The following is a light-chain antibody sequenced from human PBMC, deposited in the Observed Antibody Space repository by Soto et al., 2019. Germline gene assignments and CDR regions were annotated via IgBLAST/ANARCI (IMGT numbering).Light chain of an antibody. J-gene: IGKJ5*01. Sequence: DIQMTQSPSSLSASVGDRVTITCRASQSVTIYLNWYQQKPGKAPKLLISEASTLQSGVPSRFSGSGSGTDFTLTINSLQPEDFAVYYCHQSYSTHFGQGTRVEIK. CDR1: QSVTIY. V-gene: IGKV1-39*01. CDR3: HQSYSTH. CDR2: EAS.